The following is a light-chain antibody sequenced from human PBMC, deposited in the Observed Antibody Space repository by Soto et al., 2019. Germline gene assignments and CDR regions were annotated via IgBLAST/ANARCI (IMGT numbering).Light chain of an antibody. CDR3: SSYTSSSTVL. V-gene: IGLV2-14*01. J-gene: IGLJ2*01. CDR2: DVT. CDR1: SSDVGGYNY. Sequence: QSALTQSASVSGSPGQSITISCTGTSSDVGGYNYVCWYQQHPGKAPKLIIYDVTNRPSGISNRFSGSKSGNTASLSISGLQAEDEADYYCSSYTSSSTVLFGGGTKLTVL.